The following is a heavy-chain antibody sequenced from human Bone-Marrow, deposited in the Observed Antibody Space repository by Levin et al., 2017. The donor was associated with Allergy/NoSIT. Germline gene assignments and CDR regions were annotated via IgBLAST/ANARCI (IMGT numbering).Heavy chain of an antibody. CDR3: ARVDCSGGSCYLRLSNDAFDI. V-gene: IGHV1-2*06. CDR1: GYTFTGYY. J-gene: IGHJ3*02. D-gene: IGHD2-15*01. Sequence: GESLKISCKASGYTFTGYYMHWVRQAPGQGLEWMGRINPNSGGTNYAQKFQGRVTMTRDTSISTAYMELSRLRSDDTAVYYCARVDCSGGSCYLRLSNDAFDIWGQGTMVTVSS. CDR2: INPNSGGT.